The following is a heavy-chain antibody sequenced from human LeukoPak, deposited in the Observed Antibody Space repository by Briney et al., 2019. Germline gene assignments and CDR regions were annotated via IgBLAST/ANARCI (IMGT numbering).Heavy chain of an antibody. CDR3: APDGDGYILFDY. CDR2: ISYDGSNE. CDR1: AFTFSSYA. D-gene: IGHD5-24*01. J-gene: IGHJ4*02. Sequence: GGSLRLSCATSAFTFSSYAMYWVRQAPGKGLEWVAGISYDGSNEYYADSVTGRFTIFRDNSKNALYLQMNSPRVEDTAVYYCAPDGDGYILFDYWGQGTLVTVSS. V-gene: IGHV3-30*03.